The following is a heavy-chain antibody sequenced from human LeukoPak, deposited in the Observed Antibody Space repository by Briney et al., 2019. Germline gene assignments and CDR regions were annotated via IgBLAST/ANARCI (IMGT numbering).Heavy chain of an antibody. CDR1: GYTFTSYG. CDR2: ISAYNGNT. CDR3: ARYYAFWSGYYTGWFDP. D-gene: IGHD3-3*01. V-gene: IGHV1-18*01. J-gene: IGHJ5*02. Sequence: ASVKVSCKASGYTFTSYGISWVRQAPGQGLEWMGWISAYNGNTNYAQKLQGRVTMTTDTSTSTAYMELRSLRSDDTAVYYCARYYAFWSGYYTGWFDPWGQGTLVTVSS.